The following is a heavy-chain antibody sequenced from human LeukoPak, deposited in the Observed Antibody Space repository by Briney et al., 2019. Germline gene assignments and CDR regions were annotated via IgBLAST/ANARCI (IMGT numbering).Heavy chain of an antibody. V-gene: IGHV3-64D*06. CDR1: GLTFSSYT. D-gene: IGHD3-10*01. J-gene: IGHJ4*02. CDR3: VKDRSPSGNFYNPIDY. CDR2: ISSNGVNT. Sequence: GGSLRLSCSASGLTFSSYTMHWVRQAPGKGLEYVSAISSNGVNTYYADSVKGRFTISRDNSKNTLYLQMSSLRTEDTAVYYCVKDRSPSGNFYNPIDYWGQGTLVTVSS.